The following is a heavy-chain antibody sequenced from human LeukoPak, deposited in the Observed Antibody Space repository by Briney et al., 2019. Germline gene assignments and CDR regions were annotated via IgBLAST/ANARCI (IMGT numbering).Heavy chain of an antibody. V-gene: IGHV1-2*02. CDR3: AIYVLRFLEWSSSLDY. D-gene: IGHD3-3*01. J-gene: IGHJ4*02. CDR1: GYTFTGYY. CDR2: INPNSGGT. Sequence: APVKVSCKASGYTFTGYYMHWVRQAPGQGLEWMGWINPNSGGTNYAQKFQGRVTMTRDTSISTAYMELSRLRSDDTAVYYCAIYVLRFLEWSSSLDYWGQGTLVTVSS.